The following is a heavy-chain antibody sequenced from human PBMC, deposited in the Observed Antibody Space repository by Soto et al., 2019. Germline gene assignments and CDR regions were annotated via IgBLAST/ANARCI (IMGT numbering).Heavy chain of an antibody. Sequence: SETLSLTCTVSGGSISSGGYYWSWIRQHPGKGLEWIGYIYYSGSTYYNPSLKSRVTISVDTSKNQFSLKLSSVTVADTAVYYCAVIYSDYRGYWGQRTRVTVSS. CDR3: AVIYSDYRGY. V-gene: IGHV4-31*08. CDR1: GGSISSGGYY. J-gene: IGHJ4*02. CDR2: IYYSGST. D-gene: IGHD4-17*01.